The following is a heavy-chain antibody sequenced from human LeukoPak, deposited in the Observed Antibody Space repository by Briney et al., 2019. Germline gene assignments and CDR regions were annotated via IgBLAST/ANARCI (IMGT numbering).Heavy chain of an antibody. D-gene: IGHD5-12*01. J-gene: IGHJ5*02. CDR1: GGSISSSNW. V-gene: IGHV4-4*02. CDR2: IYHSGST. Sequence: SETLSLTCAVSGGSISSSNWWSWVRQPPGKGLEWIGSIYHSGSTYYNPSLKSRVTISVDTSKNQFSLKLSSVTAADTAVYYCARTIVATIWGNVRPFFLRFDPWGQGTLVTVSS. CDR3: ARTIVATIWGNVRPFFLRFDP.